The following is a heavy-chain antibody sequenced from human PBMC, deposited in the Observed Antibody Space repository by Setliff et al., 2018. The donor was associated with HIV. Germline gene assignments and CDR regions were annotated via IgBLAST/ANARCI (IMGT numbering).Heavy chain of an antibody. CDR1: GFTFSNAW. D-gene: IGHD3-9*01. V-gene: IGHV3-15*05. Sequence: PGWSLRLSCAASGFTFSNAWMNWVRQAPGKGLEWVGRIRSKVDGGAADYAAPVKGRFTISRDDSKNTLYLQMSSLKTEDTAVYYCTTESVFLDYFFDYWGQGTLVTVSS. J-gene: IGHJ4*02. CDR2: IRSKVDGGAA. CDR3: TTESVFLDYFFDY.